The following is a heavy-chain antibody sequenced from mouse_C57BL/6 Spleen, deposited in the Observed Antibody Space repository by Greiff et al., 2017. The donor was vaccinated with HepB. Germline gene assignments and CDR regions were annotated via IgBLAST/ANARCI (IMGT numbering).Heavy chain of an antibody. CDR2: IYPGSGNT. CDR1: GYTFTSYG. Sequence: QVQLQQSGAELARPGASVKLSCKASGYTFTSYGISWVKQRTGQGLEWIGAIYPGSGNTYYHEKFKGKATLTADKSSSTAYMELRSLTSEDSAVYICASEMSNVFAYWGQGALVTVSA. V-gene: IGHV1-81*01. D-gene: IGHD2-5*01. CDR3: ASEMSNVFAY. J-gene: IGHJ3*01.